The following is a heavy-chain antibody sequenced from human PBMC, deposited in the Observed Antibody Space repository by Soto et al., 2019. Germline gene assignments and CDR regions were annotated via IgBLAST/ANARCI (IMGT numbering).Heavy chain of an antibody. V-gene: IGHV3-30*18. Sequence: ESGGGVVQPGRSLRLSCAAAGFTISSYGIHWVRQAPGKGLEWVAVISYDGSNEYYADSVKGRFSISRDNSKNTLYLQMNSLRAEDTALYHCAKQTVINTNAFDIWGQGTTVTVSS. CDR3: AKQTVINTNAFDI. CDR1: GFTISSYG. CDR2: ISYDGSNE. D-gene: IGHD4-4*01. J-gene: IGHJ3*02.